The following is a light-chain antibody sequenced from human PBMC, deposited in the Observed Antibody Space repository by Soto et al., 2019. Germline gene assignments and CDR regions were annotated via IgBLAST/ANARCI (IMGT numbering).Light chain of an antibody. V-gene: IGLV2-14*01. Sequence: QSVLTQPASVSGSPGQSITISCTGTSXDVGGYDYVSWYQLHPGKAPKLMVFEVSNRPSVVSYRFSGSKSGNTASLTISGLQAEDEVDYFCSPYKGSSTSSVFGSGPEVAVL. CDR3: SPYKGSSTSSV. J-gene: IGLJ1*01. CDR2: EVS. CDR1: SXDVGGYDY.